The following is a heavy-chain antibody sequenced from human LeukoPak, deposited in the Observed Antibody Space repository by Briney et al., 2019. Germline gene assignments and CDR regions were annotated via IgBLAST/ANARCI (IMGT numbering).Heavy chain of an antibody. Sequence: GGSLRLSCAASGFTFSSYSMNWVRQAPGKGLEWVSSISSSSSYIYYADSVKGRFTISRDNAKNSLYLQMNSLRAEDTAVYYCARDLLVGITISGVVTRDDYYYGMDVWGQGTTVTVSS. V-gene: IGHV3-21*01. CDR1: GFTFSSYS. CDR3: ARDLLVGITISGVVTRDDYYYGMDV. D-gene: IGHD3-3*01. J-gene: IGHJ6*02. CDR2: ISSSSSYI.